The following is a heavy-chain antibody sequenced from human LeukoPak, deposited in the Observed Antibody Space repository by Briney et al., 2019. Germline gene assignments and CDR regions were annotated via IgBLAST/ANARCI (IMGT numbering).Heavy chain of an antibody. J-gene: IGHJ3*02. CDR2: INPSGGTT. D-gene: IGHD3-3*01. Sequence: ASVKVSCKASGYTFTSNYMYWVRQAPGQGLEWMGIINPSGGTTRYAQKFQGRVTMTRDTSTSTLYMELSSLRSEHTAVYYCTRGVGVTIFGVGGQAFDIWGQGTMVTVSS. CDR1: GYTFTSNY. V-gene: IGHV1-46*03. CDR3: TRGVGVTIFGVGGQAFDI.